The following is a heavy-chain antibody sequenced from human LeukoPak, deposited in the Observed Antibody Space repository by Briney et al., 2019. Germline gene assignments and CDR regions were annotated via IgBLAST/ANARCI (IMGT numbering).Heavy chain of an antibody. Sequence: SETLSLTCTVSGGSISSGSYYWSWIRQPAGKGLEWIGRIYTSGSTNYNPSLKSRFTISVDTSKNQFSLKLSSVTAADTAVYYCARNQWDPTHRAFDIWGQGTMVTVSS. J-gene: IGHJ3*02. D-gene: IGHD1-26*01. CDR1: GGSISSGSYY. CDR3: ARNQWDPTHRAFDI. CDR2: IYTSGST. V-gene: IGHV4-61*02.